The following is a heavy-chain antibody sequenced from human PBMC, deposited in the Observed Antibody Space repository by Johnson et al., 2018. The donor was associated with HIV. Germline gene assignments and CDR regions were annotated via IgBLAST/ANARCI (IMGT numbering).Heavy chain of an antibody. J-gene: IGHJ3*01. D-gene: IGHD1-26*01. V-gene: IGHV3-7*01. CDR1: GFTFRSYW. CDR3: ARDGAIAGAATEALDF. CDR2: RKQDGSEK. Sequence: MQLVESGGGLVQPGGSLRLSCVVSGFTFRSYWMTWVRQAPGKGLEWVANRKQDGSEKYYVDSVKGRFTISSDNAKNSLYLQMTSLRPEDTAVYYCARDGAIAGAATEALDFWGQGTMVTVSS.